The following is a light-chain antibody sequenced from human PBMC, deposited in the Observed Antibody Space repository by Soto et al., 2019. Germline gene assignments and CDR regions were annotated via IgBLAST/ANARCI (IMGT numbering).Light chain of an antibody. J-gene: IGKJ1*01. CDR3: QQYNGWPWT. CDR2: GAS. CDR1: QSVASD. V-gene: IGKV3-15*01. Sequence: EIVFTQSPGTLSVSPGEGVSLSCRASQSVASDVAWYQQRPGQAPRLPIYGASTRATGIPARFTGSGSGTEFTLTITALQSEDFAAYYCQQYNGWPWTFGLGTKV.